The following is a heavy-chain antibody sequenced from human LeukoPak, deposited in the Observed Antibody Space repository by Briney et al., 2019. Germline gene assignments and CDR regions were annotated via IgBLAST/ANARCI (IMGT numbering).Heavy chain of an antibody. J-gene: IGHJ4*02. CDR2: ISYDGSNK. Sequence: PGGSLRLSCAASGFTFSSYAMHWVRQAPGKGLEWVAVISYDGSNKYYADSVKGRFTISRDNSKNTLYLQMNSLRAEDTAVYYCARGGEYSSSAHANNYGYWGQGTLVTVSS. CDR1: GFTFSSYA. CDR3: ARGGEYSSSAHANNYGY. D-gene: IGHD6-6*01. V-gene: IGHV3-30-3*01.